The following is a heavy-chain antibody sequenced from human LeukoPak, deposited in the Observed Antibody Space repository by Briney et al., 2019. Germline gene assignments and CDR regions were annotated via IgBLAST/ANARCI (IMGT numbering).Heavy chain of an antibody. CDR1: GGTFSSYA. V-gene: IGHV1-69*13. CDR3: ARGGSSSPYYYGMDV. Sequence: ASVKVSCKASGGTFSSYAISWVRQAPGQGLEWMGGIIPIFGTANYAQKFQGRVTITADESTSTAYMELSGLRSEDTAVYYCARGGSSSPYYYGMDVWGQGTTVTVSS. D-gene: IGHD6-6*01. CDR2: IIPIFGTA. J-gene: IGHJ6*02.